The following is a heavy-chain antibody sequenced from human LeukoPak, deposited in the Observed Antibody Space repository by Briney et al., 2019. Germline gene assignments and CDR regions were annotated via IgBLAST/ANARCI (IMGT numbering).Heavy chain of an antibody. CDR1: GFTFSTYA. J-gene: IGHJ6*02. V-gene: IGHV3-30-3*01. CDR2: ISYDGSSK. Sequence: GGSLRLSCAASGFTFSTYAIHWVRQAPGKGLEWLAVISYDGSSKYYADSVRGRFTISRDNSKNTLYLQMNSLRAEDTAVYYCARANRPYYYYGMDIWGQGTTVTVSS. CDR3: ARANRPYYYYGMDI.